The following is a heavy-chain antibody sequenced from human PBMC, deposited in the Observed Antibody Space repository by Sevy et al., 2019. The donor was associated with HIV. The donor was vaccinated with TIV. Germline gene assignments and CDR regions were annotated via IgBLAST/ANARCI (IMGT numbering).Heavy chain of an antibody. CDR1: GFTVSSNY. D-gene: IGHD6-13*01. CDR2: IYSGGST. CDR3: ARVLGSSSWYPFDY. Sequence: GGSLRLSCAASGFTVSSNYMSWVRQAPGKGLEWVSVIYSGGSTYYADSVKGRFTISRDNSKNTLYLQMNSLRAEDTAVYYCARVLGSSSWYPFDYWGQGTLVTVSS. V-gene: IGHV3-66*02. J-gene: IGHJ4*02.